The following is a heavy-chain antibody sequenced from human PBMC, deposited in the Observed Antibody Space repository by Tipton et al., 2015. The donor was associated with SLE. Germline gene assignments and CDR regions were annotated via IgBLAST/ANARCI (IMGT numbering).Heavy chain of an antibody. D-gene: IGHD3-9*01. Sequence: TLSLTCTVSGGPTSSYYWGWIRQPPGKGLEWIGSSFHTGSAYYNPSLKSRVIMSVDTSKNQFSLKLSSVTAADTAVHYCARHADYFEWPHEWYFDLWGRGTLVTVSS. V-gene: IGHV4-39*01. J-gene: IGHJ2*01. CDR2: SFHTGSA. CDR3: ARHADYFEWPHEWYFDL. CDR1: GGPTSSYY.